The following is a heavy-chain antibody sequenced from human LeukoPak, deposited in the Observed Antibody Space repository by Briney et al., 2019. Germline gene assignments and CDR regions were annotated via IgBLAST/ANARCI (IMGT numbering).Heavy chain of an antibody. CDR1: GFTFSGYA. CDR3: ASSAGGNSAAFDI. V-gene: IGHV3-21*01. CDR2: ISSSSSYI. D-gene: IGHD4-23*01. Sequence: GGSLRLSCAASGFTFSGYAMSWVRQAPGNGLEWVSSISSSSSYIYYADSVKGRFTISRDNAKNSLYLQMNSLRAEDTAVYYCASSAGGNSAAFDIWGQGTMVTVSS. J-gene: IGHJ3*02.